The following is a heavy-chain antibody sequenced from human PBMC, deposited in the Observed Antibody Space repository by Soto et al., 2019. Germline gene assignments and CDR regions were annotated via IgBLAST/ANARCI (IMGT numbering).Heavy chain of an antibody. V-gene: IGHV3-74*01. CDR2: ITSDGSST. CDR1: GFTFSSQW. D-gene: IGHD1-1*01. J-gene: IGHJ6*02. CDR3: ARDSVNWNVMDV. Sequence: EVQLVESGGGLVQPGGSLRLSCAASGFTFSSQWMHWVRQAPGKGLVWVSRITSDGSSTTYADSVKGRFTISRDNAKNTLYLHMNSLRAEYTAVYYCARDSVNWNVMDVWGQGTTVTVSS.